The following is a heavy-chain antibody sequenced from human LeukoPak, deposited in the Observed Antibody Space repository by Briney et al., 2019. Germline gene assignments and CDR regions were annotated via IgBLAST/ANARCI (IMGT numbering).Heavy chain of an antibody. CDR1: GYSFTSYW. Sequence: PGESLKISCKGSGYSFTSYWIGWVRQMPGKGLEWMGIIYPDDSDTRYSPSFEGQAIISVDKPINTAYLQWSSLKASDTATYYCARHGHCTNGVCYSNYYYYMDVWGKGTTVTVSS. V-gene: IGHV5-51*04. J-gene: IGHJ6*03. CDR3: ARHGHCTNGVCYSNYYYYMDV. D-gene: IGHD2-8*01. CDR2: IYPDDSDT.